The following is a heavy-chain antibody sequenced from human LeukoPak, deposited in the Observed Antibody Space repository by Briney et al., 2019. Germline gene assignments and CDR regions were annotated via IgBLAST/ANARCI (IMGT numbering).Heavy chain of an antibody. V-gene: IGHV1-69*04. Sequence: GASVKVSCKASGGTFTSYAISWVRQAPGQGLEWMGRIIPIFGIANYAQKFQGRVTITADKSTSTAYMELSSLRSEDTAVYYCARGYCSGGSCHPFDYWGQGTLVTVSS. CDR1: GGTFTSYA. CDR3: ARGYCSGGSCHPFDY. CDR2: IIPIFGIA. D-gene: IGHD2-15*01. J-gene: IGHJ4*02.